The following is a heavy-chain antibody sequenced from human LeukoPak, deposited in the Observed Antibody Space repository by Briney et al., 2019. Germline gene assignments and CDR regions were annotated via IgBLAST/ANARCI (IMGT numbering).Heavy chain of an antibody. J-gene: IGHJ4*02. CDR3: ARVVVVPAAPYFDY. CDR1: GYTFTSYG. Sequence: GASVKVSCKASGYTFTSYGISWVRQASGQGPEWMGWISAYNGNTNYAQKLQGRVTMTTDTSTSTAYMELRSLRSDDTAVYYCARVVVVPAAPYFDYWGQGTLVTVSS. V-gene: IGHV1-18*01. CDR2: ISAYNGNT. D-gene: IGHD2-2*01.